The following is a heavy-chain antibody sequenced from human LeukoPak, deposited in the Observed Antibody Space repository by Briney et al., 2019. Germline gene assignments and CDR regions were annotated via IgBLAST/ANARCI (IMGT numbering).Heavy chain of an antibody. V-gene: IGHV3-48*04. D-gene: IGHD6-13*01. CDR3: TRGLSSSSWERLNWFDP. CDR2: FSSSSSAI. Sequence: PGGPLRLSCAASGFTFSSYSINWVRQAPGKGLEWVSYFSSSSSAIYYADSVKGRFTISRDNARNSLFLQMNSLRAEDTAVYYCTRGLSSSSWERLNWFDPWGQGTLVTVSS. J-gene: IGHJ5*02. CDR1: GFTFSSYS.